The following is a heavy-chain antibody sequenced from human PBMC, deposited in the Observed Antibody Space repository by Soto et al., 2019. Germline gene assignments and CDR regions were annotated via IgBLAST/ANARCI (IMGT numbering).Heavy chain of an antibody. V-gene: IGHV1-69*02. CDR2: INPILGIT. Sequence: QVQLVQSGAEVKKTGSSVKVSCKASGDTFSRYTISWVRQAPGEGLEWVGRINPILGITSYAQNFQGRVTITADKASSTAYMEMSSLRSEDTAVYYCASPGVTLDYWGQGTLVTVSS. J-gene: IGHJ4*02. D-gene: IGHD2-21*02. CDR3: ASPGVTLDY. CDR1: GDTFSRYT.